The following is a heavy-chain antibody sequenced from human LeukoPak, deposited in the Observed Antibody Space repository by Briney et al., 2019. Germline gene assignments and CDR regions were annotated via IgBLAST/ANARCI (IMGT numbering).Heavy chain of an antibody. CDR2: ISGSGGST. D-gene: IGHD6-13*01. CDR3: ANGYSNTWYYVYY. V-gene: IGHV3-23*01. Sequence: GGSLRLSCAASGFTFSSYAMTWVRQAPGKGLEWVSAISGSGGSTYYADSVKGRFTISRDNSQDTLYLQMNSLRAEDTAVYFCANGYSNTWYYVYYWGQGTLVTVFS. CDR1: GFTFSSYA. J-gene: IGHJ4*02.